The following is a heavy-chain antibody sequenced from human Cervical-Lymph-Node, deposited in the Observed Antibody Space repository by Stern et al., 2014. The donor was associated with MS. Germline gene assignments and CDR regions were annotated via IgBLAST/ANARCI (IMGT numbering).Heavy chain of an antibody. CDR2: IIPIFGTA. D-gene: IGHD5-18*01. V-gene: IGHV1-69*01. Sequence: QVQLVESGAGVKKPGASVKVSCKASGSTFSSYAISWGRQAPGQGLEWMGGIIPIFGTANYAQKFQGRVTITADESTSTAYMELSSLRSEDTAVYYCAVGGYSYGYSFFDYWGQGTLVTVSS. J-gene: IGHJ4*02. CDR3: AVGGYSYGYSFFDY. CDR1: GSTFSSYA.